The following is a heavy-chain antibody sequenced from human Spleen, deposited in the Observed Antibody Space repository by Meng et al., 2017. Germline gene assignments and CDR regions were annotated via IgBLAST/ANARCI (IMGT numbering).Heavy chain of an antibody. CDR2: INAGDGNT. V-gene: IGHV1-3*01. D-gene: IGHD3-3*01. Sequence: ASVKVSCKASGYTFTSYAIHWVRQAPGQRLEWMGWINAGDGNTKYSHQFQGRVTISSDTSASTAYMELSILRSEDTAVYYCARCLPDFWSGYYNYYYLYGMDVWGQGTTVTVSS. CDR3: ARCLPDFWSGYYNYYYLYGMDV. CDR1: GYTFTSYA. J-gene: IGHJ6*02.